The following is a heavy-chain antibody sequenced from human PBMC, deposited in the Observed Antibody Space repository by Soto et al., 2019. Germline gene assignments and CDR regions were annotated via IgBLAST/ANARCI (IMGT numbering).Heavy chain of an antibody. J-gene: IGHJ6*02. Sequence: QVQLVESGGGVVQPGRSLRLSCAASGFTFSSYAMHWVRQAPGKGLEWVAVISYDGSNKYYADSVKGRFTISRDNSKNTLYLQMNSLRAEDTAVYYCASSTLQDYYYYGMDVWGQGTTVTVSS. CDR1: GFTFSSYA. V-gene: IGHV3-30-3*01. CDR3: ASSTLQDYYYYGMDV. CDR2: ISYDGSNK. D-gene: IGHD4-4*01.